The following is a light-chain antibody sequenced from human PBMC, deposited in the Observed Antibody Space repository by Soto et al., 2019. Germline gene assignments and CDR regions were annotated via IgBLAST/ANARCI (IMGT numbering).Light chain of an antibody. CDR3: QAWDSSTPVV. CDR1: KLGDKY. J-gene: IGLJ2*01. CDR2: QDS. Sequence: SYELTQPPSVCVSPEQTASITCSGDKLGDKYACWYQQKPGQSPVLVIYQDSKRPSGIPERFSGSKSGNTATLTISGTQAMDEADYYCQAWDSSTPVVFGGGTKLTVL. V-gene: IGLV3-1*01.